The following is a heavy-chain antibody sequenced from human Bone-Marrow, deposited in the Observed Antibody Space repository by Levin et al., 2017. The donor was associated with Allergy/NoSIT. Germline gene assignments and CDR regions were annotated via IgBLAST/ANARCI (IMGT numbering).Heavy chain of an antibody. CDR3: VRGSSAWKGLDY. V-gene: IGHV3-74*01. J-gene: IGHJ4*02. CDR2: INGDGSSG. Sequence: LSLTCAASGFTFSSYWMHWVRQAPGKGLACVSAINGDGSSGIYADSARGRFTISRDNARNTLYLQMNSLRADDTALYYCVRGSSAWKGLDYWGQGALVTVSS. D-gene: IGHD6-19*01. CDR1: GFTFSSYW.